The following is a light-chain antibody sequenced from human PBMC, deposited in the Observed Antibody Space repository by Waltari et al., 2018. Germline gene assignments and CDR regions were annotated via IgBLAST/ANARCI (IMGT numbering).Light chain of an antibody. CDR2: EAS. CDR1: QDINDY. J-gene: IGKJ4*01. V-gene: IGKV1-33*01. CDR3: QQYEDVPLT. Sequence: DIQMTQSPSSLSASVGDRVTITCQASQDINDYLNWYQARPGKAPKLLIYEASTLHTGVPSRFSGRGSGTDVSLTISSLQPEDFATYFCQQYEDVPLTFGGGTTVDVK.